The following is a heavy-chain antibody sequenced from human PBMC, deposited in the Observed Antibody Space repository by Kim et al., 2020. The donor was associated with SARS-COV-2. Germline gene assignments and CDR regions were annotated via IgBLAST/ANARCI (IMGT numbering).Heavy chain of an antibody. J-gene: IGHJ6*03. V-gene: IGHV3-23*01. D-gene: IGHD3-3*01. CDR1: GFTFTNYA. CDR2: ISGDGVHI. CDR3: AKTGEGVFGYYNHLDV. Sequence: GGSLRLSCAASGFTFTNYALSWVRQAPGKGLEWVSAISGDGVHIYYADSVKGRFTISRDNSRNTLYLQMNSLRAEDTAVYYCAKTGEGVFGYYNHLDVWGKGTTVTVSS.